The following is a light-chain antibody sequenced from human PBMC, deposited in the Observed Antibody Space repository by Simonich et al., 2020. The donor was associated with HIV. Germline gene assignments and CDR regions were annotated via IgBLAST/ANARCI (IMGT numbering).Light chain of an antibody. Sequence: QSALTQPASVSGSPGQSITLSCTGNISDVCCHNHVSCYHQHPGKVPKLLIYDVSNRPAGISNRFSGSKSGNTASLTISGLQAEDEADYYCSSYTSSRVFGGGTKLTVL. CDR2: DVS. V-gene: IGLV2-14*03. J-gene: IGLJ3*02. CDR1: ISDVCCHNH. CDR3: SSYTSSRV.